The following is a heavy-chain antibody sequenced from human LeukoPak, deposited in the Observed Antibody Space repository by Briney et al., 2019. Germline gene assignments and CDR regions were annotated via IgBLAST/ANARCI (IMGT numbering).Heavy chain of an antibody. Sequence: GGSLRLSCAASGFTFSSHGMSWVRQAPGKGLEWVSGISGSGGISTYYADSVKGRFTISRDNAQNSLHLQMNSLRAEDTAVYYCAREPRSYGFHYWGQGTLVTVSS. D-gene: IGHD1-26*01. CDR3: AREPRSYGFHY. J-gene: IGHJ4*02. V-gene: IGHV3-23*01. CDR2: ISGSGGIST. CDR1: GFTFSSHG.